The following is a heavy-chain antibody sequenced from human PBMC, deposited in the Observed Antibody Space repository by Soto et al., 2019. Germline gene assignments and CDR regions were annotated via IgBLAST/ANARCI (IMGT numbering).Heavy chain of an antibody. CDR3: ARVVTVVKSFHYWYFDL. CDR1: GGTFSSYA. V-gene: IGHV1-69*12. CDR2: IIPIFGTT. J-gene: IGHJ2*01. D-gene: IGHD2-15*01. Sequence: QVQLVQSGAEVKKPGSSVKVSCKASGGTFSSYAISWVRQAPGQGLEWMGGIIPIFGTTNYAQKFQGRVTITADESTSTADMELSSLRSEDTAVYYCARVVTVVKSFHYWYFDLWGRGTQVTVSS.